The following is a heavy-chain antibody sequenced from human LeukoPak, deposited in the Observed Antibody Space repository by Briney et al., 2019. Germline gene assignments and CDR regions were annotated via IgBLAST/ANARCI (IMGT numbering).Heavy chain of an antibody. CDR2: IKQDGSVK. CDR3: ARLGYCSSTSCYNFDY. D-gene: IGHD2-2*02. Sequence: PGGSLRLSCAASGFTFSSYWMSWVRQAPGKGLEWVANIKQDGSVKYYVDSVKGRFTISRDNAKNSLYLQMNSLRAEDTAVYYCARLGYCSSTSCYNFDYWGQGTLVTVSS. J-gene: IGHJ4*02. CDR1: GFTFSSYW. V-gene: IGHV3-7*01.